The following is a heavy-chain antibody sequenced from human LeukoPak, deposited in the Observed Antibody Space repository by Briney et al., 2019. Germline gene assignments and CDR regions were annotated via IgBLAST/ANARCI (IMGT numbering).Heavy chain of an antibody. CDR1: GGSISRGSYY. J-gene: IGHJ4*02. CDR2: IYTSGST. D-gene: IGHD1-26*01. V-gene: IGHV4-61*02. CDR3: ARTGLAGATTY. Sequence: SETLSLTCTVSGGSISRGSYYWSWIRQPAGKGLGRIGRIYTSGSTNYNPSLKSRVTISVDTSKNQFSLKLSSVTAADTAVYYCARTGLAGATTYWGQGTLVTASS.